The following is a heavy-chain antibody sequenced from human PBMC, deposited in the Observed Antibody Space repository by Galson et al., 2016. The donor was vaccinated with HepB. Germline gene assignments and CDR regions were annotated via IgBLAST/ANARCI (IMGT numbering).Heavy chain of an antibody. J-gene: IGHJ5*02. CDR3: ARKKYYYDTSPLGWFDP. CDR1: GFTFNKSW. V-gene: IGHV3-7*03. D-gene: IGHD3-22*01. CDR2: INQDGSKS. Sequence: SLRLSCAASGFTFNKSWMTWVRQAPGKRPEWVATINQDGSKSTYVDSVKGRFIISRDSAKNSLSLQMNSLRPEDTAVYYCARKKYYYDTSPLGWFDPWGQGTLVTVSS.